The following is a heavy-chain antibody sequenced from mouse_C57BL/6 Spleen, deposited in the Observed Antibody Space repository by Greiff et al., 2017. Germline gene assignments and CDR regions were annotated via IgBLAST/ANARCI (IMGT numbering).Heavy chain of an antibody. V-gene: IGHV1-50*01. CDR1: GYTFTSYW. J-gene: IGHJ4*01. Sequence: VQLQQSGAELVKPGASVKLSCKASGYTFTSYWMQWVKQRPGQGLEWIGEIDPSDSYTNYNQKFKGKATLTVDTSSSTAYMQLSSLTSEDSAVYYCARKTAQADYWGQGTSVTVSS. CDR3: ARKTAQADY. D-gene: IGHD3-2*02. CDR2: IDPSDSYT.